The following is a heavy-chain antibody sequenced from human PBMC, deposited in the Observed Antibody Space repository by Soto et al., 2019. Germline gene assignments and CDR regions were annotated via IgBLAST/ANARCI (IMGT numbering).Heavy chain of an antibody. V-gene: IGHV1-18*01. D-gene: IGHD6-19*01. CDR1: GYTFTRYG. Sequence: QVQLVQSGAEVKKPGASVKVSCKASGYTFTRYGISWVRQAPGQGLEWMGWISAYNGDTNYAQKLQGGVTMTTDTATGTATMGLGSWRSDDTAVYYWARDLFHGRSAGSAYSRGWYDCFDPWGQGTLVTVSS. J-gene: IGHJ5*02. CDR3: ARDLFHGRSAGSAYSRGWYDCFDP. CDR2: ISAYNGDT.